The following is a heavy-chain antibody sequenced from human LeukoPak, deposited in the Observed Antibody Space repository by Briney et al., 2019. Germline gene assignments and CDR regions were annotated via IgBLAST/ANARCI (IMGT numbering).Heavy chain of an antibody. CDR3: ARDSNYYGSGSYFDY. V-gene: IGHV3-33*01. Sequence: GRSLRLSCAASGFTFSSYGMHWVHQAPGKGLEWVAVIWYDGSNKYYADSVKGRFTISRDNSKNTLYLQMNSLRAEDTAVYYCARDSNYYGSGSYFDYWGQGTLVTVSS. J-gene: IGHJ4*02. CDR2: IWYDGSNK. D-gene: IGHD3-10*01. CDR1: GFTFSSYG.